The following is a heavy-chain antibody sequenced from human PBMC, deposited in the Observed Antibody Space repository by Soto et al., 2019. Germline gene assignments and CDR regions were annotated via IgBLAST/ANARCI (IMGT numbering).Heavy chain of an antibody. CDR3: ARVPTP. CDR2: IYHSGST. CDR1: GGSISSGGYS. J-gene: IGHJ5*02. V-gene: IGHV4-30-2*01. Sequence: SATLSLTCAVSGGSISSGGYSWSWIRQPPGKGLEWIGYIYHSGSTYYNPSLKSRVTISVDRSKNQFSLKLNSMTAADTAVYYCARVPTPWGQGTLVTVSS.